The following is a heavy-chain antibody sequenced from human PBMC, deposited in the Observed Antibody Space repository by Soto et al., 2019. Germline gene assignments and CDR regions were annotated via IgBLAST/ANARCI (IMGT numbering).Heavy chain of an antibody. V-gene: IGHV1-18*04. CDR3: ATNTIFGSHYYYYGMDV. CDR2: ISAYNGNR. CDR1: GYTFSSYG. J-gene: IGHJ6*02. Sequence: QVPLVQSGTEVKKPGASVKVSCKAFGYTFSSYGINWVRQAPGQGLEWMGWISAYNGNRNYAQKLQGRVTMTTDTSTSTAYMELRRLRSDDTAVYYCATNTIFGSHYYYYGMDVWGQGTTVTVSS. D-gene: IGHD3-3*01.